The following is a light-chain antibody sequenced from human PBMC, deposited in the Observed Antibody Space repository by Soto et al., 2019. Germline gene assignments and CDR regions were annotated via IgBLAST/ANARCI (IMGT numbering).Light chain of an antibody. CDR1: SSNIGAGYD. CDR3: QSYDSSLRGWV. CDR2: GNS. J-gene: IGLJ3*02. Sequence: QSVLTQPPSVSGAPGQRVTISCTGSSSNIGAGYDVHWYQQLPGTAPKLLIYGNSNRPSGVPDRCSGPKSGTSASLAITGLQAEDEADYYCQSYDSSLRGWVFGGGTKLTVL. V-gene: IGLV1-40*01.